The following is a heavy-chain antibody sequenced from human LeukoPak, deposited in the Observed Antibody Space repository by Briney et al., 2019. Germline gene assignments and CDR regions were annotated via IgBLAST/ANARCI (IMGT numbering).Heavy chain of an antibody. CDR2: INPNSGGT. CDR1: GYTFTGYY. J-gene: IGHJ4*02. Sequence: ASVKVSCKASGYTFTGYYMHWVRQAPGQGLEWMGWINPNSGGTNYAQKFQGRVTMTRDTSISTAYMELSRLRSDDTAVYYCARHYGGNEGVDYWGQGTLVTVSS. D-gene: IGHD4-23*01. V-gene: IGHV1-2*02. CDR3: ARHYGGNEGVDY.